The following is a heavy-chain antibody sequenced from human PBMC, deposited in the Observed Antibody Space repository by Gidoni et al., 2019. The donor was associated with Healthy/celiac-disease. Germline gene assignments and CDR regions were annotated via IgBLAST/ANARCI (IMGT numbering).Heavy chain of an antibody. V-gene: IGHV1-8*01. CDR2: MNPNRGHT. D-gene: IGHD3-10*01. Sequence: QLQLVQSGAEVKQPGAAEKLSCKAAGFTFTNDDINWVRQATVEVFAWMGWMNPNRGHTGYAQKFQGRVPMTSNTSLSPAYMELCSLRSVVTSVYYCSRGLLWGGFLDYWGQGTLVTVSS. J-gene: IGHJ4*02. CDR3: SRGLLWGGFLDY. CDR1: GFTFTNDD.